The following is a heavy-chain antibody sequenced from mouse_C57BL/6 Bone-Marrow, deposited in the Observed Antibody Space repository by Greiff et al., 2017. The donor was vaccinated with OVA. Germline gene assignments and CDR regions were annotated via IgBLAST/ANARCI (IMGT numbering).Heavy chain of an antibody. Sequence: EVKLVESGPGMVKPSQSLSLTCTVTGYSITSGYDWHWIRHFPGNKLEWMGYISYSGSTNYNPSLKSRISITHDTSKNHFFLKLNSVTTEDTATYYCAREGFGLRRNWYFDVWGTGTTVTVSS. D-gene: IGHD2-4*01. CDR3: AREGFGLRRNWYFDV. CDR2: ISYSGST. J-gene: IGHJ1*03. V-gene: IGHV3-1*01. CDR1: GYSITSGYD.